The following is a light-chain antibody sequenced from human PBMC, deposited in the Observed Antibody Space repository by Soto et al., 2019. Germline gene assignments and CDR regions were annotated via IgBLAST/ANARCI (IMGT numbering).Light chain of an antibody. J-gene: IGLJ1*01. V-gene: IGLV2-14*03. CDR1: SSDSDDFKY. Sequence: QSALTQPASVSGSPGQSITISCTGTSSDSDDFKYVSWYQQHPGKAPKLMIYDVGNRPSGVSNRFSGSKSGDTASLTISGLQAEDEADYYCHSYRSDATLVFGTGTKLTVL. CDR2: DVG. CDR3: HSYRSDATLV.